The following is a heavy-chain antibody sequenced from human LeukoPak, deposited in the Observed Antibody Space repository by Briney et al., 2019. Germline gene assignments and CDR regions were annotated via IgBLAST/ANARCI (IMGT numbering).Heavy chain of an antibody. J-gene: IGHJ4*02. V-gene: IGHV4-39*07. CDR3: ARRYASLASLFDY. D-gene: IGHD5-18*01. Sequence: SETLSLTCTVSGGSISSSSYYWGWIRQPPGKGLEWIGSIYYSGSTYYNPSLKSRVTISVDTSKNQFSLKLSSVTAADSAVYYCARRYASLASLFDYWGQGTLVTVSS. CDR1: GGSISSSSYY. CDR2: IYYSGST.